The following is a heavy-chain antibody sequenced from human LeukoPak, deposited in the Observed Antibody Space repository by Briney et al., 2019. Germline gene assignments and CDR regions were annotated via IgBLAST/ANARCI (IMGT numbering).Heavy chain of an antibody. CDR2: IYTSGST. Sequence: SETLSLTCTVSGGSISNYYWSWIRQPAGKGLQWIGRIYTSGSTEYSPSLKSRVTMSVDTSKNQFSLKLSSVTAADTAVYYCARGGECGSCDGFDMWGQGIMVTVSS. J-gene: IGHJ3*02. V-gene: IGHV4-4*07. D-gene: IGHD2-15*01. CDR1: GGSISNYY. CDR3: ARGGECGSCDGFDM.